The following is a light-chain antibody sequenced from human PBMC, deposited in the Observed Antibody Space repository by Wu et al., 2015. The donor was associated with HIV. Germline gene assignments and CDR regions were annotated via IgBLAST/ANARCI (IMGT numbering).Light chain of an antibody. Sequence: EIVLTQSPATLSFSPGERATLFCRASQSVSGTLAWYQQKLGQVPRLLIYDTSNRATGIPARFTGGGSGTDYSLTINSLEPEDFAVYYCQQHANWPLTFGQGTRLEIK. CDR2: DTS. V-gene: IGKV3-11*01. CDR1: QSVSGT. CDR3: QQHANWPLT. J-gene: IGKJ5*01.